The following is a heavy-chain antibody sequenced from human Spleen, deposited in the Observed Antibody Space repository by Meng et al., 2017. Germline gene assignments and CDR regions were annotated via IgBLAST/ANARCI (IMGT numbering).Heavy chain of an antibody. CDR1: GYSINNDYF. CDR2: IYHSGST. Sequence: SETLSLTCTVSGYSINNDYFWGWIRQPPGKGLEWIGNIYHSGSTYYNPSLKSRVTISVDTSKNQFSLKLNSVTAADTAVYYCARQSRYPDYWGQGTLVTVSS. V-gene: IGHV4-38-2*02. CDR3: ARQSRYPDY. J-gene: IGHJ4*02. D-gene: IGHD3-3*01.